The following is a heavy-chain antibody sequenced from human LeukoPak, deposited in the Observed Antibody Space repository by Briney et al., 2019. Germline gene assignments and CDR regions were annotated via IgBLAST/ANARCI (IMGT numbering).Heavy chain of an antibody. D-gene: IGHD3-10*01. CDR1: GGSIRSSYYY. J-gene: IGHJ4*02. CDR2: INHSGST. Sequence: SETLSLTCTVSGGSIRSSYYYWGWIRQPPGKGLEWIGEINHSGSTNYNPSLKSRVTISVDTSKNQFSLKLSSVTAADTAVYYCARRATYYYGSGSYYPPTYYFDYWGQGTLVTVSS. CDR3: ARRATYYYGSGSYYPPTYYFDY. V-gene: IGHV4-39*07.